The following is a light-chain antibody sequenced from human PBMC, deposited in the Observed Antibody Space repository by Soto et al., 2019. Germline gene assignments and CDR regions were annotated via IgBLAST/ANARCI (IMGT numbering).Light chain of an antibody. CDR1: QGISSS. CDR3: QQLNSYPHT. CDR2: AAS. V-gene: IGKV1-9*01. J-gene: IGKJ2*01. Sequence: DIQLTQSPSFLSASVGDRVTITCRASQGISSSLAWYQQKPGKAPKLLIYAASTLQSGLPSRFSGSGSGTEFTLTISSLQPEDFATYYCQQLNSYPHTFGQGTKLEIK.